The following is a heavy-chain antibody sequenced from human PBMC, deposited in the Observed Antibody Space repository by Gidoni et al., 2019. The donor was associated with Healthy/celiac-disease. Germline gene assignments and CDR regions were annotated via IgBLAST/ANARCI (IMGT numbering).Heavy chain of an antibody. CDR3: ANDISEQLVYYFDY. D-gene: IGHD6-6*01. CDR2: IRWNSGSI. CDR1: GIPFDDYA. Sequence: EVQMVESGGGVVQPGRCLRLPGAAYGIPFDDYAMHWCRRAPGKGLELVSGIRWNSGSIGYADSVKGRFTISRDTAKNSLYLQMNSLRAEDTALYYCANDISEQLVYYFDYWGQGTLVTVSS. V-gene: IGHV3-9*01. J-gene: IGHJ4*02.